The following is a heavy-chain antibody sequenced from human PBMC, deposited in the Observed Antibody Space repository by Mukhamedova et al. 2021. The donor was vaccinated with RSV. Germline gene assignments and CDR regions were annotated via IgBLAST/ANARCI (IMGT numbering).Heavy chain of an antibody. J-gene: IGHJ5*02. CDR3: ARVLFKFDP. CDR2: INAGNGNT. D-gene: IGHD2-21*01. V-gene: IGHV1-3*01. Sequence: RGRLREWMGWINAGNGNTKYSQKFQGRVTITRDTSASTAYMELSSLSSEDTAVYYCARVLFKFDPW.